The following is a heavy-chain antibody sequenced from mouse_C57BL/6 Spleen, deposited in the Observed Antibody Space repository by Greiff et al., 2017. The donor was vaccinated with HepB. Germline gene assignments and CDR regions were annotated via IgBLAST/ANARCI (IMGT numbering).Heavy chain of an antibody. V-gene: IGHV1-53*01. D-gene: IGHD2-1*01. CDR1: GYTFTSYW. CDR3: ARSRRDGNWYFDV. CDR2: INPSNGGT. Sequence: QVQLQQSGTELVKPGASVNLSCKASGYTFTSYWMHWVKQRPGQGLEWIGNINPSNGGTNYNEKFKSKATLTVDKSSSTAYMQLSSLTSEDSAVYYCARSRRDGNWYFDVWGTGTTVTVSS. J-gene: IGHJ1*03.